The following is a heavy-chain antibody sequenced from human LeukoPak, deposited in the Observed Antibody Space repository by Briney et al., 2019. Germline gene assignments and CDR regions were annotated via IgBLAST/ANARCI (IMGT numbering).Heavy chain of an antibody. J-gene: IGHJ6*02. Sequence: ASVKVSCKASGNTFTRDYMHWVRQAPGLGLAWMGVITPGGGRTTYAQYFQGRVTMTSDTSTSTVYMELSSLRSEDTAVYHCARGPPEHFYHGLDVWGQGTTVTVSS. CDR1: GNTFTRDY. V-gene: IGHV1-46*01. CDR2: ITPGGGRT. CDR3: ARGPPEHFYHGLDV.